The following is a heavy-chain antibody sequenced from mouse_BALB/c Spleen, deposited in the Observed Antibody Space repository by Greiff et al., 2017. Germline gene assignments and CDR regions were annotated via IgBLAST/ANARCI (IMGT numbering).Heavy chain of an antibody. V-gene: IGHV3-2*02. CDR2: ISYSGST. Sequence: EVKLVESGPGLVKPSQSLSLTCTVTGYSITSDYAWNWIRQFPGNKLEWMGYISYSGSTSYNPSLKSRISITRDTSKNQFFLQLNSVTTEDTATYYCARSDYDYWFTYWGQGTLVTVSA. CDR1: GYSITSDYA. CDR3: ARSDYDYWFTY. J-gene: IGHJ3*01. D-gene: IGHD2-4*01.